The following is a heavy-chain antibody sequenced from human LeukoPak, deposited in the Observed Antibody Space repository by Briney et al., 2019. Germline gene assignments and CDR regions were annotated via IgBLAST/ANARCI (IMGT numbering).Heavy chain of an antibody. CDR2: INHSGST. CDR3: ARTYSSGWYDDY. J-gene: IGHJ4*02. D-gene: IGHD6-19*01. Sequence: PSETLSLTCTVSGGSISSYYWSWIRQPPGKGLEWIGEINHSGSTNYNPSLKSRVTISVDASKNQFSLKLSSVTAADTAVYYCARTYSSGWYDDYWGQGTLVTVSS. CDR1: GGSISSYY. V-gene: IGHV4-34*01.